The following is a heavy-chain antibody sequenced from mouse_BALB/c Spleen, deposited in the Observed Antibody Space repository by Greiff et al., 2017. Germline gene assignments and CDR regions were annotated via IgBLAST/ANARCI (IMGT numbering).Heavy chain of an antibody. J-gene: IGHJ4*01. D-gene: IGHD1-1*01. CDR2: IWGGGST. CDR1: GFSLSRYS. CDR3: ASPNYGGVYYAMDY. Sequence: VQREESGPGLVAPSQSLSITCTVSGFSLSRYSVHWVRQPPGKGLEWLGMIWGGGSTDYNSALKSRLSISKDNSKSQVFLKMNSLQTDDTAMYYCASPNYGGVYYAMDYWGQGTSVTVSS. V-gene: IGHV2-6-4*01.